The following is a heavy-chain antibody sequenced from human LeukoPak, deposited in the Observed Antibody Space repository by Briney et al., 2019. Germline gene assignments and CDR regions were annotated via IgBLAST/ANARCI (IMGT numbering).Heavy chain of an antibody. V-gene: IGHV3-15*01. D-gene: IGHD3-22*01. CDR3: TTDLSELDDSGYYAKYFHH. Sequence: PGGSLRLSCAASGFTFSNAWMSWVRQAPGKGLEWVGRIKSKTDGGTIGYAAPVKGRFTISRDDSKDTLFLQMNSLKTEDTAVYYCTTDLSELDDSGYYAKYFHHWGQGTLVSVSS. CDR1: GFTFSNAW. J-gene: IGHJ1*01. CDR2: IKSKTDGGTI.